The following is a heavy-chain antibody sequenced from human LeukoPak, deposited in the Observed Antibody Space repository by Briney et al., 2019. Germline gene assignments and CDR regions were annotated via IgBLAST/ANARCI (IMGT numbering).Heavy chain of an antibody. CDR3: ARDGPAQMVDFDY. Sequence: DSVKVSCKASGYTFSGTGWYLYWLRQAPGQGLECMGWIHPNDGATAYAQKFQGRVAMTRDTSITTAYMEFSRLRPDDTAVYYCARDGPAQMVDFDYWGQGTLVTVSS. D-gene: IGHD3-10*01. V-gene: IGHV1-2*02. CDR2: IHPNDGAT. J-gene: IGHJ4*02. CDR1: GYTFSGTGWY.